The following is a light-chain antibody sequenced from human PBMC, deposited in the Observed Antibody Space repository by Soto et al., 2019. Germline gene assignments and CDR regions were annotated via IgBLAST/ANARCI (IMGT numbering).Light chain of an antibody. V-gene: IGKV4-1*01. CDR2: WSS. Sequence: DIEMTQSPDSLSMSLGERATINCRSSQSVLHSSNGNNYIAWYQQKPGQPPKLLIYWSSTRESGVPARVIGSGSGTDFTLTVSSLQAEDVAVYYFQQYQSHPFTIGPGTTVHIK. J-gene: IGKJ3*01. CDR3: QQYQSHPFT. CDR1: QSVLHSSNGNNY.